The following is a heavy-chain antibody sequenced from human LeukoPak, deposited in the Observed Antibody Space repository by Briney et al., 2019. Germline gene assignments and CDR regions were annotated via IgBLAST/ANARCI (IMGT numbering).Heavy chain of an antibody. CDR1: GFTFYKFV. CDR3: ASFEMATIRAYSSPFDY. V-gene: IGHV3-23*01. CDR2: ISGSGGRT. D-gene: IGHD5-24*01. J-gene: IGHJ4*02. Sequence: GGSLRLSCAASGFTFYKFVMTWVRQAPGSGLEWVSSISGSGGRTYYADSVKGRFTISRDNSKNTLYLQMNSLRAEDTAAYYCASFEMATIRAYSSPFDYWGQGTLATVSS.